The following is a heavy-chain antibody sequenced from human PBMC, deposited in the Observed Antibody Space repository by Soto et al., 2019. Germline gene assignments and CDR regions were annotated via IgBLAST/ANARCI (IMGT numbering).Heavy chain of an antibody. CDR2: IIPIFGTT. D-gene: IGHD6-19*01. J-gene: IGHJ5*02. CDR1: GGTFSSYA. V-gene: IGHV1-69*01. CDR3: ARGGLEVAGQPNWFDH. Sequence: QVQLVQSGAEVKKPGASVRVSCKASGGTFSSYAISWVRQAPGQGLEWMGGIIPIFGTTNYAQRFQGRVTITADESTSTAYMELSSLRSEDTAVYYCARGGLEVAGQPNWFDHWGQGTLVTVSS.